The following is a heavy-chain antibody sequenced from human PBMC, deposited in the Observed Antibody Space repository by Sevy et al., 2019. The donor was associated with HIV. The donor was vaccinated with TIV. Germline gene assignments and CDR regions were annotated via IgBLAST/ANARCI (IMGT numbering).Heavy chain of an antibody. CDR1: GFTFSSYW. CDR2: IKQDGSEK. J-gene: IGHJ4*02. D-gene: IGHD3-16*01. CDR3: ARVGNYDYIWGSLGN. V-gene: IGHV3-7*03. Sequence: GGSLRLSCAASGFTFSSYWMSWVRQAPGKGLEWVANIKQDGSEKYYVDPVKGRFTISRDNAKNSLYLQMNSLRAEDTAVYYCARVGNYDYIWGSLGNWGQGTLVTVSS.